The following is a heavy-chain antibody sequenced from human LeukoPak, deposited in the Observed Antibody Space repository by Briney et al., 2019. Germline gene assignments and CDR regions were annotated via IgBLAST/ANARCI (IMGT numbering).Heavy chain of an antibody. CDR3: ARVTLYDY. CDR1: GYTFTSYG. CDR2: INPNSGGT. J-gene: IGHJ4*02. D-gene: IGHD2/OR15-2a*01. V-gene: IGHV1-2*06. Sequence: ASVKVSCKASGYTFTSYGISWVRQAPGQGLEWMGRINPNSGGTNYAQKFQGRVTMTRDTSISTAYMELSRLRSDDTAVYYCARVTLYDYWGQGTLVTVSS.